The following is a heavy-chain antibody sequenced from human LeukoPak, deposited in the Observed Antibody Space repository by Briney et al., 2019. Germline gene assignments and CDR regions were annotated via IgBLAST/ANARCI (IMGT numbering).Heavy chain of an antibody. D-gene: IGHD5-24*01. CDR1: GFTFSDYS. J-gene: IGHJ4*02. V-gene: IGHV3-48*01. Sequence: GGSLRLSCAASGFTFSDYSMNWVCQGPGEGLEWISYIGIDSGNTNYEDSVKGRFPISGDKAKNSLYLQMNSLRVEDTAVYYCARDYKYAFDNWGQGTLVTVSS. CDR2: IGIDSGNT. CDR3: ARDYKYAFDN.